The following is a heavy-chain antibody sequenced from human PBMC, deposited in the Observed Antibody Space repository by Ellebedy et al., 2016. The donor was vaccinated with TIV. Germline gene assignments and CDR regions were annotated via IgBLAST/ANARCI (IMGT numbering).Heavy chain of an antibody. CDR1: GFTFSNYA. CDR3: ARDRSYSPTY. D-gene: IGHD1-26*01. V-gene: IGHV3-30*04. CDR2: ISYDGNNK. J-gene: IGHJ4*02. Sequence: GESLKISCAASGFTFSNYAMNWVRQTPGKGLEWVAFISYDGNNKYYADSMKGRFTLSRDNSKNTLFLEMSSLRPEDTAVYYCARDRSYSPTYWGQGTLVTVSS.